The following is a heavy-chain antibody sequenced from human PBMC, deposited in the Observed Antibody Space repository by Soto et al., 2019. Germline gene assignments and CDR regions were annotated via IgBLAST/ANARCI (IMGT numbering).Heavy chain of an antibody. J-gene: IGHJ4*02. CDR2: ISSNGVGT. CDR1: GFTLSGYA. CDR3: ARGAYDYGDDTGFDY. D-gene: IGHD4-17*01. V-gene: IGHV3-64*01. Sequence: HPGGSLRLSCAASGFTLSGYAMDWVRQAPGKGLENVSGISSNGVGTYYANSVQGRFTISRDNSKNKVYLQMGSLRPEDMAVYYFARGAYDYGDDTGFDYWGQGTLVTVSS.